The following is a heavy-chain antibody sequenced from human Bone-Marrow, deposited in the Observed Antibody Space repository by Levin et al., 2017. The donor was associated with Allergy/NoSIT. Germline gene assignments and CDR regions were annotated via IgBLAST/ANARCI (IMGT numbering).Heavy chain of an antibody. V-gene: IGHV3-53*01. CDR3: SRKTDTQTPGDY. Sequence: GGSLRLSCAASGFSVGNNYMSWVRQAPGKGPEWVAVIYSGGSGGSTKYADSVKGRFTVSRDNSKNTLYLQMNSLRVDDTAVYYCSRKTDTQTPGDYWGQGTLVTVSS. D-gene: IGHD1-14*01. J-gene: IGHJ4*02. CDR2: IYSGGSGGST. CDR1: GFSVGNNY.